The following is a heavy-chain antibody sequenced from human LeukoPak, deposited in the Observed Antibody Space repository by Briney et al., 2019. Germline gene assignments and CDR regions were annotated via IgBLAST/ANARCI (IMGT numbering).Heavy chain of an antibody. CDR1: GFTFSSYW. V-gene: IGHV3-7*01. CDR2: IKQDGSEK. D-gene: IGHD3-3*01. J-gene: IGHJ4*02. Sequence: GGSLRLSCAASGFTFSSYWMTWVRQPPGKGLECVANIKQDGSEKYYVDSVKGRFTISRDNAKNSLYLQMNSLRAEDTAVYYCARDRPYYDFWSGYSDYWGQGTLVTVSS. CDR3: ARDRPYYDFWSGYSDY.